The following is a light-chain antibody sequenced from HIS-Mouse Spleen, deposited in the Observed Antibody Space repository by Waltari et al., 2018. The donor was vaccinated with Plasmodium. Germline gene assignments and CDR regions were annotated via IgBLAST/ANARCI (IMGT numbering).Light chain of an antibody. CDR1: QSSSSY. J-gene: IGKJ1*01. V-gene: IGKV1-39*01. CDR2: AAS. Sequence: DIQMTQSPSSLSASVGDRVTLTCRASQSSSSYLNWYQQKPGKAPKLLIYAASSLQSGVPSRFSGSGSGTDFTLTISSLQPEDFATYYCQQSYSTWTFGQGTKVEIK. CDR3: QQSYSTWT.